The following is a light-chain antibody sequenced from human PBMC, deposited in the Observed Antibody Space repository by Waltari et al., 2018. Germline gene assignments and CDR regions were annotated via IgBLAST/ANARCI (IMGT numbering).Light chain of an antibody. Sequence: QSVLTQPPSVSETPGQRVTISCSGSGSNIFSNTVNWYQQVPGAAPKPLLFNNNGGPSGIPDRCSGSKCGTSASLAISGRRSEDEADDYCAAWDDSLNGPVFGGGTKLTVL. CDR1: GSNIFSNT. CDR3: AAWDDSLNGPV. J-gene: IGLJ3*02. CDR2: NNN. V-gene: IGLV1-44*01.